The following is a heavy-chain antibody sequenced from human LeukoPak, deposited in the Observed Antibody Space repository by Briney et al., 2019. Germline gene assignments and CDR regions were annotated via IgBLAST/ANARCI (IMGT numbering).Heavy chain of an antibody. D-gene: IGHD2-8*01. CDR3: ARDGLMTNFDRRYYYGMDV. CDR2: ISSSGSTI. V-gene: IGHV3-48*03. J-gene: IGHJ6*02. Sequence: GGSLRLSCAASGLTFSSYEMNWVRQAPGKGLEWVSYISSSGSTIYYAGSVKGRFTISRDNAKNSLYLQMNSLRAEDTAVYYCARDGLMTNFDRRYYYGMDVWGQGTTVTVSS. CDR1: GLTFSSYE.